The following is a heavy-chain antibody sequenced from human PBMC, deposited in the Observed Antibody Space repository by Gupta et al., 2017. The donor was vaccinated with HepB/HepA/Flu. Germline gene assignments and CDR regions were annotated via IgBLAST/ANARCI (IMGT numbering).Heavy chain of an antibody. Sequence: QVQLVQSGPEVKKPGSSLKVSCRATGGTFSDYGFSWVRQAPGQGLEWLGGILPLYRSTYYAQRFQGRVTITADESTTPAFMELTSLTYEDTAVFSCARDAVLGANRVHFDYWGQGTLVTVSS. CDR3: ARDAVLGANRVHFDY. CDR1: GGTFSDYG. D-gene: IGHD1-26*01. J-gene: IGHJ4*01. CDR2: ILPLYRST. V-gene: IGHV1-69*01.